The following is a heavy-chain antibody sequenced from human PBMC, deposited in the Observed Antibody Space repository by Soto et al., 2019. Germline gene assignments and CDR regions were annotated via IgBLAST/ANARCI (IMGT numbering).Heavy chain of an antibody. CDR2: IYYSGST. CDR1: AGFISSSSYY. J-gene: IGHJ4*02. Sequence: SETCPLTCTVSAGFISSSSYYWCWLRQPPGKGLEWIGSIYYSGSTYYNPSLKSRVTISVDTSKNQFSLKLSSVTAADTAVYYFARQPRILTGYSGHFHYWGQGTLLTVS. V-gene: IGHV4-39*01. CDR3: ARQPRILTGYSGHFHY. D-gene: IGHD3-9*01.